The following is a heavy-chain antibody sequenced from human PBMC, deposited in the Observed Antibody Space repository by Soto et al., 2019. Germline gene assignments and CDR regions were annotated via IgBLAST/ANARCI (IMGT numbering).Heavy chain of an antibody. V-gene: IGHV1-8*01. D-gene: IGHD2-21*01. Sequence: QVQLVQSGAEVKTPGASVKVSCKASGYTFATYDINWVRQAPGQGLEWMGWMNPNSGNTGYAQKFHGRLTMTRGPGLSVAHLELSNLRKDEQAVYFCARSDGYNFNWLDSWGQGTLVTVSA. J-gene: IGHJ5*01. CDR2: MNPNSGNT. CDR1: GYTFATYD. CDR3: ARSDGYNFNWLDS.